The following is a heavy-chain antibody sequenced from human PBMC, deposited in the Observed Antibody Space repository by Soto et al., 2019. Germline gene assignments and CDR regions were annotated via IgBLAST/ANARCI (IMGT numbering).Heavy chain of an antibody. CDR3: AKDAISMVRGVNNWFDP. CDR1: GFTFSSYA. Sequence: LGGSLRLSCAASGFTFSSYAMTWVRQAPGKGLEWVSGISGGGGVSTYYADSVKGRFTISRDNSMNTLYLQMNRLRAEDTAVYYCAKDAISMVRGVNNWFDPWGQGTLVTVSS. CDR2: ISGGGGVST. D-gene: IGHD3-10*01. V-gene: IGHV3-23*01. J-gene: IGHJ5*02.